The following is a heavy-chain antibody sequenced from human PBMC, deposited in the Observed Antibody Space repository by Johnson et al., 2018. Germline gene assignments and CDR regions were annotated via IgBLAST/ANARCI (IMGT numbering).Heavy chain of an antibody. CDR1: GFTFSSHA. CDR2: IRGSGGGT. V-gene: IGHV3-23*01. CDR3: GKALCTIDPFDI. Sequence: VPLLESGGGLVQPGGSLRLACAASGFTFSSHAMTWVRQAPGNGLEWVSTIRGSGGGTNYVDSVRGRFTISRDNAKNTMYLQMNSLRAEDTAVYYCGKALCTIDPFDIWGQGTMVTVSS. J-gene: IGHJ3*02.